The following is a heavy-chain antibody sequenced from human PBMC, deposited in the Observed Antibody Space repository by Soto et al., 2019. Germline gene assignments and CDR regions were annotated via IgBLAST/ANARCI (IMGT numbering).Heavy chain of an antibody. CDR3: AREKAPRDGYKPTNWFDP. D-gene: IGHD5-12*01. V-gene: IGHV4-61*01. Sequence: SETLSPTCTVPSDSVSSDTFYWNWIRQPPGKGLEWVGDIYYSGTTNYNPSLKSRVTISIDTSKNQFSLKLSSVTAADTAVYYCAREKAPRDGYKPTNWFDPWGQGTLVTVSS. CDR2: IYYSGTT. J-gene: IGHJ5*02. CDR1: SDSVSSDTFY.